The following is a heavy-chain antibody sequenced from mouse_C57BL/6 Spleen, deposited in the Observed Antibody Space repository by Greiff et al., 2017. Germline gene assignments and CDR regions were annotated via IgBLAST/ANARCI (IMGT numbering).Heavy chain of an antibody. CDR2: IDPSDSYT. Sequence: QVQLQQPGAELVMPGASVKLSCKASGYTFTSYWMHWVKQRPGQGLEWIGEIDPSDSYTNYNQKFKGKSTLTVDKSSSTAYMQLSGLTSEDSAVYYCARGGHYYGSGGDFDYWGQGTTLTASS. CDR3: ARGGHYYGSGGDFDY. D-gene: IGHD1-1*01. J-gene: IGHJ2*01. CDR1: GYTFTSYW. V-gene: IGHV1-69*01.